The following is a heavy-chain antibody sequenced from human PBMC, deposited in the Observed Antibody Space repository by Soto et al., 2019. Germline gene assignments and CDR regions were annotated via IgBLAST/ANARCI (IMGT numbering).Heavy chain of an antibody. V-gene: IGHV1-18*01. D-gene: IGHD3-3*01. CDR1: GYTFTSYG. J-gene: IGHJ6*02. Sequence: QVQLVQSGAEVKKPGASVKVSCKASGYTFTSYGISWVRQAPGQGLEWMGWISAYNGNTNYAQKLQGRVTMTTDTSTSTAYMELRSLRSDDTAVYYCARDVLRFLEWSSPYYYYYGMDVWGQRTTVTVSS. CDR2: ISAYNGNT. CDR3: ARDVLRFLEWSSPYYYYYGMDV.